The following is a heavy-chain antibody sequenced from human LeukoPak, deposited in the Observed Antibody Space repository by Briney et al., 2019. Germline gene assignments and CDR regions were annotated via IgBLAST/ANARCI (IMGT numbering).Heavy chain of an antibody. V-gene: IGHV1-8*03. CDR1: GGTFSSYA. CDR3: ARTPIAAGDFDY. D-gene: IGHD6-13*01. CDR2: MNPNSGNT. J-gene: IGHJ4*02. Sequence: ASVKVSCKASGGTFSSYAISWVRQATGQGLEWMGWMNPNSGNTGYAQKFQGRVTITRNTSISTAYMELSSLRSEDTAVYYCARTPIAAGDFDYWGQGTLVTVSS.